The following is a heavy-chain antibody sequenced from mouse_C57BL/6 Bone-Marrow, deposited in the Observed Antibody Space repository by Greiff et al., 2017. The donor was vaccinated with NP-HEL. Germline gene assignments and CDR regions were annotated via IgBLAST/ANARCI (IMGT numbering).Heavy chain of an antibody. CDR1: GYTFTSYG. V-gene: IGHV1-81*01. CDR3: ARRLYGSSPWFAY. Sequence: LVESGAELARPGASVKLSCKASGYTFTSYGISWVKQRTGQGLEWIGEIYPRSGNTYYNEKFKGKATLTADKSSSTAYMELRSLTSEDSAVYFCARRLYGSSPWFAYWGQGTLVTVSA. CDR2: IYPRSGNT. J-gene: IGHJ3*01. D-gene: IGHD1-1*01.